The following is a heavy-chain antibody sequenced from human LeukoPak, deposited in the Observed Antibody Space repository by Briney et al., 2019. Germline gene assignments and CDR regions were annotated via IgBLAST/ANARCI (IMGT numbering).Heavy chain of an antibody. J-gene: IGHJ4*02. Sequence: SETLSLTCTVSGGSISSYGWSWIRQPPGKGLEWIGYISYSESTNYNPSLKSRVTISLDTSKNQFSLKLSSVTAADTAVYYCAREGYGGNVNGFDYWGQGTLVTVSS. CDR3: AREGYGGNVNGFDY. V-gene: IGHV4-59*12. CDR2: ISYSEST. CDR1: GGSISSYG. D-gene: IGHD4-23*01.